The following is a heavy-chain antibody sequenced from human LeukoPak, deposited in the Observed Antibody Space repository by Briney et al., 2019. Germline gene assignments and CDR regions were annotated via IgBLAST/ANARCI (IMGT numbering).Heavy chain of an antibody. CDR2: INAGNGDT. CDR1: GYTFTSYV. D-gene: IGHD6-19*01. Sequence: ASVKVSCKASGYTFTSYVVHWVRQTPGQRLDWMGWINAGNGDTKYSQSFQGRVTITRDASASTAYMEVSSLRSEDTTVYYCARAPRSGWYWDYWGQGTLVTVSS. CDR3: ARAPRSGWYWDY. J-gene: IGHJ4*02. V-gene: IGHV1-3*01.